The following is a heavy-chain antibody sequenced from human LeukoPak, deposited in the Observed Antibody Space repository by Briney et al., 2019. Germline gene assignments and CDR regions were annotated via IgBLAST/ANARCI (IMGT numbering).Heavy chain of an antibody. CDR3: ARDCETYCAFDAPDY. CDR1: GFTFSSYG. V-gene: IGHV3-30*12. Sequence: QPGGSLRLSCAASGFTFSSYGMHWVRQAPGKGLEWVAVISYDGSNKYYADSVKGRFTIFRDNAKNSLYLQMDSLRAGDTAVYYCARDCETYCAFDAPDYWGQGTLVTVSS. CDR2: ISYDGSNK. D-gene: IGHD4/OR15-4a*01. J-gene: IGHJ4*02.